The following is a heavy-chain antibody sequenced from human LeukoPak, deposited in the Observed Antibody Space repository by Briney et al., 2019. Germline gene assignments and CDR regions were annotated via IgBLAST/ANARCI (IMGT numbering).Heavy chain of an antibody. CDR1: GFTFSSYA. V-gene: IGHV3-64*02. J-gene: IGHJ4*02. D-gene: IGHD1-20*01. CDR2: ISSNGGST. Sequence: PGGSLRLSCAASGFTFSSYAMHWVRQAPGKGLEYVSAISSNGGSTYYADSVKGRFTISRDNSKNTLYLQMGSLRAEDMAVYYCARRRYNWNAIDYWGQGTLVTVSS. CDR3: ARRRYNWNAIDY.